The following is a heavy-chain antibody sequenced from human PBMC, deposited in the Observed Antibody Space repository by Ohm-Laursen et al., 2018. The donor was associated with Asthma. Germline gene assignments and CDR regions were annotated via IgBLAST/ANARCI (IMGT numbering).Heavy chain of an antibody. Sequence: GSLRLSCTAPGFIFNNDFMSWIRQAPGKGLEWVSYTSGTGSVIYYADSVKGRFTISRDNAENSVFLQMNSLRAEDTAVYYCVRGLTVTYAFDHWGQGTLLTVSS. CDR1: GFIFNNDF. CDR3: VRGLTVTYAFDH. D-gene: IGHD4-17*01. CDR2: TSGTGSVI. J-gene: IGHJ4*02. V-gene: IGHV3-11*04.